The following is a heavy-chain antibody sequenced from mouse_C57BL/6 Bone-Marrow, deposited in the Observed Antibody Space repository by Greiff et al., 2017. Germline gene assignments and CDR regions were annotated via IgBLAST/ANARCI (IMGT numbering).Heavy chain of an antibody. CDR2: IDPSDSYT. J-gene: IGHJ4*01. CDR3: ARGGYYYAMDY. CDR1: GYTFTSYW. V-gene: IGHV1-69*01. D-gene: IGHD2-2*01. Sequence: QVQLQQSGAELVMPGASVKLSCKASGYTFTSYWMHWVKQRPGQGLEWIGEIDPSDSYTNYNQKFKGKSTLTVDKSSSTAYMQLSSLTSEDSAVYYCARGGYYYAMDYWGQGASATVSS.